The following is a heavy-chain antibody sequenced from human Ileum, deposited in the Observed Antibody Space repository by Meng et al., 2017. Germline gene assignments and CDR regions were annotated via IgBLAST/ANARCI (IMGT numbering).Heavy chain of an antibody. CDR3: ARENDNWNYFDY. CDR1: GYTFRNYP. Sequence: QVQLVQSGGEVKKVGASVKVSCTASGYTFRNYPLHLVRQAPGQRPEWMGWINAGNGNIKISQKFQGRITITSDTSATAYMELSSLRSEDTAVYFCARENDNWNYFDYWGQGSLVTVSS. V-gene: IGHV1-3*01. CDR2: INAGNGNI. J-gene: IGHJ4*02. D-gene: IGHD1-1*01.